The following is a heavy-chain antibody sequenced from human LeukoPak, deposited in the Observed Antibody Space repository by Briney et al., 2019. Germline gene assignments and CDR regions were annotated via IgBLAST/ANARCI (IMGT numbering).Heavy chain of an antibody. CDR2: ISGSGGST. Sequence: GGSLRLSCAASGFTFSSYAMSWVRQAPGKGLEWVSAISGSGGSTYYADSVKGQFTISRDNSKNTLYLQMHSLRAEDTAVYYCAKDFPYTYDILTGSFDYWGQGTLVTVSS. J-gene: IGHJ4*02. CDR3: AKDFPYTYDILTGSFDY. D-gene: IGHD3-9*01. V-gene: IGHV3-23*01. CDR1: GFTFSSYA.